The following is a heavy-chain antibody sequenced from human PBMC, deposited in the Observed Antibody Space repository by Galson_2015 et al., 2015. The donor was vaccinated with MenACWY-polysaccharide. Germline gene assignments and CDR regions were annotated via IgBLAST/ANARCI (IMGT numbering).Heavy chain of an antibody. CDR3: AKNRDSSGYHGDAFDI. CDR2: ISGSGGST. CDR1: GFTFSSYA. J-gene: IGHJ3*02. Sequence: SLRLSCAASGFTFSSYAMSWVRQAPGKGLGWVSAISGSGGSTYYADSVKGRFTISRDNSKNTLYLQMNSLRAEDTAVYYCAKNRDSSGYHGDAFDIWGQGTMVTVSS. V-gene: IGHV3-23*01. D-gene: IGHD3-22*01.